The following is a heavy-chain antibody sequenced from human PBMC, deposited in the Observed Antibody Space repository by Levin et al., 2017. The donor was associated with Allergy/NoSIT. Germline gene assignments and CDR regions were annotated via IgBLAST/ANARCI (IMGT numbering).Heavy chain of an antibody. CDR1: GFTVSNNY. CDR2: IYSGGTT. CDR3: ARNRHCIGGRCYSV. J-gene: IGHJ4*02. Sequence: GESLRLSCAASGFTVSNNYMRWVRQAPGKGLEWVSLIYSGGTTYYADSVKGRFTISRDNSKNTVYLQMNSLRAEDTAVYYCARNRHCIGGRCYSVWGQGTLVTVSS. V-gene: IGHV3-53*01. D-gene: IGHD2-15*01.